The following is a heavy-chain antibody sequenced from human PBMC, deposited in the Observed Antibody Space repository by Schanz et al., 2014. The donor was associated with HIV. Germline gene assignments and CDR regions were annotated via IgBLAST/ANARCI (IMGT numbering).Heavy chain of an antibody. J-gene: IGHJ4*02. D-gene: IGHD2-2*01. CDR1: GITFSSYA. CDR2: ISGSGDDT. V-gene: IGHV3-23*04. CDR3: AKRSESIPAFVY. Sequence: EVQLVESGGGLVQPGGSLRLSCAASGITFSSYAMSWVRQAPGKGLEWVSAISGSGDDTYYADSVKGRFTSSRDNSKNTVFLQMSSLRAEDTAIYYCAKRSESIPAFVYWGQGVLVTVSS.